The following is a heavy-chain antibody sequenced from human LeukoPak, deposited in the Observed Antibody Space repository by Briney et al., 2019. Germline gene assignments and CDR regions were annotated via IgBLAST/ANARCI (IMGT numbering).Heavy chain of an antibody. CDR3: ARDQGGYDSSAFDF. CDR2: IDDSGKT. J-gene: IGHJ4*02. Sequence: PSETLSLTCTVSGGSISSYYWSWIRQRPGKGLEWIGFIDDSGKTYCIPSLRSRVSMSVDTSKKQFSLRLNSVTAADTAVYYCARDQGGYDSSAFDFWGQGILVIISS. D-gene: IGHD3-22*01. V-gene: IGHV4-59*06. CDR1: GGSISSYY.